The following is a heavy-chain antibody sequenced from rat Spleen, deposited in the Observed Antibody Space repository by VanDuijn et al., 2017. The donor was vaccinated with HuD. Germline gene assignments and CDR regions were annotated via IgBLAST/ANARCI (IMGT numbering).Heavy chain of an antibody. Sequence: EVQLVESDGGLVQPGRSLKLSCAASGFTFSDFYMAWVRQAPTKGLEWVATISYAGNKTYYRDSVKGRFTNSRDDARSTLNIHMDSLRSEDTAIYYCTRRGYLSDWYFDFWGPGTMVTVSS. CDR1: GFTFSDFY. CDR3: TRRGYLSDWYFDF. CDR2: ISYAGNKT. D-gene: IGHD4-4*01. J-gene: IGHJ1*01. V-gene: IGHV5-29*01.